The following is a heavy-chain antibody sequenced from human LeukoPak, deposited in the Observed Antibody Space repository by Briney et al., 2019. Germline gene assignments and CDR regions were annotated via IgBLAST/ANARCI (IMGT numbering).Heavy chain of an antibody. J-gene: IGHJ4*02. CDR2: INHSGST. D-gene: IGHD4-23*01. CDR1: GGSFSGYY. Sequence: SETLSLTCVVYGGSFSGYYWSWIRQPPGQELEWIADINHSGSTNYNPSLKSRVTISVDTSKNQFSLKLSSATAADTAMYHCARVYQSSGISSGYFDYWGQGTLVTVSS. V-gene: IGHV4-34*01. CDR3: ARVYQSSGISSGYFDY.